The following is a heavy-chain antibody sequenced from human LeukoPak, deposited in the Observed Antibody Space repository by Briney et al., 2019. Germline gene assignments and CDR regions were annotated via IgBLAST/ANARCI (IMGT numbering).Heavy chain of an antibody. D-gene: IGHD4-17*01. CDR3: ARGTDYGDGAFDI. CDR1: GGSISSSSYY. Sequence: KPSETLSLTCTVSGGSISSSSYYWGWIRQPPGKGLEWIGSIYYSGSTYYNPSLKSRVTISVDTSKNQFSLKLSSVTAADTAVYYCARGTDYGDGAFDIWGQGTMVTVSS. J-gene: IGHJ3*02. V-gene: IGHV4-39*01. CDR2: IYYSGST.